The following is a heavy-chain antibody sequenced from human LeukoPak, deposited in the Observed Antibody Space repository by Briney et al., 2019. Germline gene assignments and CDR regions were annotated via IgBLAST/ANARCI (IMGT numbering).Heavy chain of an antibody. Sequence: GGSLRLSCAASGFTFSSYAMSWVRQAPGKGLEWVSVISGSGGRTYYADSVQGRFTISRYNSKNTLYLQMNSLRAEDTAVYYCAKPYYYDSSGYSVNYFDSWGQGTLVTVSS. J-gene: IGHJ4*02. CDR1: GFTFSSYA. CDR3: AKPYYYDSSGYSVNYFDS. CDR2: ISGSGGRT. D-gene: IGHD3-22*01. V-gene: IGHV3-23*01.